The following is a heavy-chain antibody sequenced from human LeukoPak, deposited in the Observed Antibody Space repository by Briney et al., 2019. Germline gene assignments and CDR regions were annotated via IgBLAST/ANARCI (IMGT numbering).Heavy chain of an antibody. CDR1: GFTFSSYG. CDR2: IRYDGSNK. J-gene: IGHJ6*03. Sequence: GGSLRLSCAASGFTFSSYGMHWVRQAPGKGLERVAFIRYDGSNKYYADSVKGRFTISRDNSKNTLYLQMNSLRAEDTAVYYCAKDLEAYYYYMDVWGKGTTVTISS. V-gene: IGHV3-30*02. CDR3: AKDLEAYYYYMDV.